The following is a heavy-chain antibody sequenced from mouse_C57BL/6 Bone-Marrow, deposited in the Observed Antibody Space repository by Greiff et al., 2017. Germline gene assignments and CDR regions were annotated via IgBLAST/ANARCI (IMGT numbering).Heavy chain of an antibody. J-gene: IGHJ2*01. CDR2: INPGSGDT. Sequence: VQLQESGAELVRPGTSVKVSCKASGYAFTNYLIEWVKQRPGQGLEWIGVINPGSGDTNYNEKFKGKATLTADKSSSTAYMQLSSLTSEDAAVYCCASTAQSTHYFDYWGQGTTLTVSS. D-gene: IGHD3-2*02. CDR1: GYAFTNYL. CDR3: ASTAQSTHYFDY. V-gene: IGHV1-54*01.